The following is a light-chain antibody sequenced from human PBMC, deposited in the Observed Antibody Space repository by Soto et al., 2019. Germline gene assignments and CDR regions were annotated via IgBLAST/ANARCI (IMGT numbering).Light chain of an antibody. CDR1: QSLIYSNGNTY. CDR2: QVS. V-gene: IGKV2-30*01. J-gene: IGKJ1*01. Sequence: VLTQSPLSLSVTLGQPASISCRSSQSLIYSNGNTYLNWYQQRPGQSPRRLIYQVSIRDSGVPDRFSGSGSGSGTDFTLKIRRVEAGDVGVYYCMEGSPSFGQGTKVEIK. CDR3: MEGSPS.